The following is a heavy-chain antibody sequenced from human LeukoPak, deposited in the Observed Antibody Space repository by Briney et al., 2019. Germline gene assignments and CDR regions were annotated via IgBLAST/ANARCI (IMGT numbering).Heavy chain of an antibody. CDR2: VYRSGNT. CDR3: ARVKDFAYSFFDL. J-gene: IGHJ2*01. Sequence: PSETLSLTCTLSVGSISQYYWSCIRHPPGKGPEWIGYVYRSGNTNYNPSLKNRVTISVDTSENHFSMNLTAVPAADTAVYYCARVKDFAYSFFDLWGRGTLVTVSS. V-gene: IGHV4-59*01. CDR1: VGSISQYY.